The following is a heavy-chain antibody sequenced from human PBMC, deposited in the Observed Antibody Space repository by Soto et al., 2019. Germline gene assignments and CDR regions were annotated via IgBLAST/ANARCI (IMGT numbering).Heavy chain of an antibody. Sequence: GGSLRLSCAASGFTFSSYGMHWVRQAPGKGLEWVAVISYDGSNKYYADSVKGRFTISRDNSKNTLYLQMNSLRAEDTAVYYCAKDSYAADMLRGVIIAYWGQGTLVTVSS. J-gene: IGHJ4*02. CDR3: AKDSYAADMLRGVIIAY. D-gene: IGHD3-10*01. V-gene: IGHV3-30*18. CDR1: GFTFSSYG. CDR2: ISYDGSNK.